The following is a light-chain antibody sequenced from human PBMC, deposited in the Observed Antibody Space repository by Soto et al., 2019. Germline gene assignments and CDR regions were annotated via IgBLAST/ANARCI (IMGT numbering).Light chain of an antibody. CDR1: TSDIGGYYF. J-gene: IGLJ1*01. CDR3: SSYRSINTPFV. V-gene: IGLV2-14*01. CDR2: DVS. Sequence: QSALTQSASVSGSPGQSITISCTGTTSDIGGYYFVSWYQQHPDKAPKLMIYDVSNRPSGVSNRFSGFKSGNTASLTISGLQAEDEADYYCSSYRSINTPFVFGTGTKV.